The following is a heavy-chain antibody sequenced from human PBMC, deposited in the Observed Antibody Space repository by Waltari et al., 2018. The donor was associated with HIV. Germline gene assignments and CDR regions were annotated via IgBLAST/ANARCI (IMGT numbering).Heavy chain of an antibody. J-gene: IGHJ4*02. D-gene: IGHD5-18*01. CDR1: GFTFSSYS. CDR3: ARDRGYSYGTTPIDY. V-gene: IGHV3-48*01. Sequence: EVQLVESGGGLVQPGGSLRLSCAASGFTFSSYSMNWVRQAPGKGLEWVSYISSSSSTIYYADSVKGRFTISRDNAKNSLYLQMNSLRAEDTAVYYCARDRGYSYGTTPIDYWGQGTLVTVSS. CDR2: ISSSSSTI.